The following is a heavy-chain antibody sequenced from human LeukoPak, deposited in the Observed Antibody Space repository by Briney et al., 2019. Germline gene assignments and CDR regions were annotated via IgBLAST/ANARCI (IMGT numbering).Heavy chain of an antibody. Sequence: PSETLSLTCTVSGGSLDNYYWSWIRQPPGKGLEWIGYIYYSGSTKYNPSLKSRVTISLDTSKNQFSLQLTSVTAADTAVYYCARGMASMVRGVIILWFDPWGQGTLITVSS. D-gene: IGHD3-10*01. CDR1: GGSLDNYY. CDR3: ARGMASMVRGVIILWFDP. J-gene: IGHJ5*02. CDR2: IYYSGST. V-gene: IGHV4-59*01.